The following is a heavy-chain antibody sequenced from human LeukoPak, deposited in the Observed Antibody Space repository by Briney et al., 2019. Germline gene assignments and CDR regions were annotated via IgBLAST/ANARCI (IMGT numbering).Heavy chain of an antibody. Sequence: SETLSLTCAVYGGSFSGYYWSWIRQPPGKGLEWIGEINHSGSTTYNPSLKSRVTISVDTSKNQFSLKLSSVTAADTAVYYCARARRDFWSRGAFDYWGQGTLVTVSS. J-gene: IGHJ4*02. V-gene: IGHV4-34*01. CDR3: ARARRDFWSRGAFDY. CDR1: GGSFSGYY. CDR2: INHSGST. D-gene: IGHD3-3*01.